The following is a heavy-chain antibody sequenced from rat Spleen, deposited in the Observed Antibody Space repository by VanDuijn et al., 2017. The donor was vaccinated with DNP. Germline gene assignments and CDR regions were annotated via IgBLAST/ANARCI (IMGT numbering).Heavy chain of an antibody. V-gene: IGHV5-25*01. CDR3: AKQGYGNADYYAMDA. CDR1: GFTFSNYY. Sequence: EVQVVESGGGLVQPGRSLKLSCAASGFTFSNYYMAWVRQAPKKGLEWVATISTSGGRTYHPDSVKGRFTISRHNAENTLYLQMNSLRSEDTATYYCAKQGYGNADYYAMDAWGQGTSVTVSS. D-gene: IGHD1-11*01. J-gene: IGHJ4*01. CDR2: ISTSGGRT.